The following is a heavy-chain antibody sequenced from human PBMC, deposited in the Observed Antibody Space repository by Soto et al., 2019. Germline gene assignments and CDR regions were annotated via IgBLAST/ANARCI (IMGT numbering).Heavy chain of an antibody. J-gene: IGHJ4*02. CDR1: GFTFSDYY. CDR3: ARERARVFDS. Sequence: QVQLVESGGGLVKPGGSLRLSCAASGFTFSDYYMSWIRQAPGKGPEWLSYISISGGTIYYADSVKGRFSISRDNAKNSLYLQLSSLRAEDTAVYFCARERARVFDSWGQGTLVTVSS. CDR2: ISISGGTI. V-gene: IGHV3-11*01.